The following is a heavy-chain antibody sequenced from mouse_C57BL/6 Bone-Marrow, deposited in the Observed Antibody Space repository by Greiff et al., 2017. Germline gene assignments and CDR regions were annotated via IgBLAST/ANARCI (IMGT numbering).Heavy chain of an antibody. V-gene: IGHV14-2*01. J-gene: IGHJ2*01. CDR3: ARDSSGYVDYFDY. CDR2: IDPEDGET. D-gene: IGHD3-2*02. Sequence: VQLQQSGAELVKPGASVKLSCTASGFNIKDYYMHWVKQRTEQGLEWIGRIDPEDGETKYAPTFQGKATITADTSSNTAYLQLSSLESEDTAVYYSARDSSGYVDYFDYWGQGTTLTVSS. CDR1: GFNIKDYY.